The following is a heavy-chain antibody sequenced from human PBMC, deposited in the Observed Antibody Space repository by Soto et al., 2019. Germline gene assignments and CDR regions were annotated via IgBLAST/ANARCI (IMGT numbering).Heavy chain of an antibody. Sequence: GESLKISCKGSGYSFTSYWIGWVRRMPGKGLEWMGIIYPGDSDTRYSPSFQGQVTISADKSSTTAYLQWSSLKASDTAMYYCARPMIVVVYNQYSPSYFDYWGQGALVTVSS. J-gene: IGHJ4*02. CDR3: ARPMIVVVYNQYSPSYFDY. V-gene: IGHV5-51*01. CDR1: GYSFTSYW. D-gene: IGHD3-22*01. CDR2: IYPGDSDT.